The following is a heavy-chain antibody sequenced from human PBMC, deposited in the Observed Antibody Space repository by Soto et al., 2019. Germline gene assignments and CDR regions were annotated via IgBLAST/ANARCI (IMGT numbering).Heavy chain of an antibody. CDR1: GGSISSGGYS. V-gene: IGHV4-30-2*01. D-gene: IGHD5-12*01. Sequence: SETLCLTWAVSGGSISSGGYSWSWIRQPPGKGLEWIGYIYHSGSTYYNPSLKSRVTISVDRSKNQFSLKLSSVTAADTAVYYCAAGGGLPRYYWGQGTLVTVSS. CDR3: AAGGGLPRYY. J-gene: IGHJ4*02. CDR2: IYHSGST.